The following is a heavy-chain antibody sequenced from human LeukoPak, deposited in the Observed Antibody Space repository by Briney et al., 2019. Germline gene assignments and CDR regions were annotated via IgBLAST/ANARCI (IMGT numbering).Heavy chain of an antibody. V-gene: IGHV3-53*01. D-gene: IGHD2-21*02. CDR2: IYSGGST. CDR1: GFTVSNNY. CDR3: AKALEVTAIFDY. J-gene: IGHJ4*02. Sequence: GGSLRLSCAASGFTVSNNYMTWVRQAPGKGLEWVSVIYSGGSTFYADSVKGRFTISRDNSKNTLYLQMNSLRAEDTAVYYCAKALEVTAIFDYWGQGTLVTVSS.